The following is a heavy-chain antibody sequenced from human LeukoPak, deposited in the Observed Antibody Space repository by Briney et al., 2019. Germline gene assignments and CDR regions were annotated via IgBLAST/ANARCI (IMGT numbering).Heavy chain of an antibody. CDR3: AKDRRAAAAYYYYGMDV. CDR2: ISGSGSST. V-gene: IGHV3-23*01. Sequence: GGSLRLSCAASGFTFSSYAMSWVRQAPGKGLEWVSLISGSGSSTYYADSAKGRFTISRDNSKNTLYLQMNSLRAEDTAVYYCAKDRRAAAAYYYYGMDVWGQGTTVTVSS. CDR1: GFTFSSYA. D-gene: IGHD6-13*01. J-gene: IGHJ6*02.